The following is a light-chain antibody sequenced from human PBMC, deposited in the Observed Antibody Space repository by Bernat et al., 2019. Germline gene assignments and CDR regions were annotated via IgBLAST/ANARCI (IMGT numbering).Light chain of an antibody. CDR3: CSFAGNSAGV. CDR1: SRDIGGYNY. V-gene: IGLV2-11*01. CDR2: YVN. Sequence: QSALTQPRSVSGSPGQSVTVSCTGSSRDIGGYNYVTWYQQHPGKAPKLMIYYVNQRPSGVPDRFSGSKSGNTASLTISGLQAEDEADYYCCSFAGNSAGVFGGGTTVTVL. J-gene: IGLJ3*02.